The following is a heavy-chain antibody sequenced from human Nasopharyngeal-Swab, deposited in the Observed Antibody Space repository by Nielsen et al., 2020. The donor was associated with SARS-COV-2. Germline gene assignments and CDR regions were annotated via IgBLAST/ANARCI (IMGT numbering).Heavy chain of an antibody. CDR1: GYTFTSYW. Sequence: KVSCKASGYTFTSYWIVWVRQMPGKGLEWMGIIYPGDSDTRYSPSFQDQVTISADKSISTAYLQWSSLKASDTAMYYCASWGIVARSSSPDYWGQGTLVTVSS. V-gene: IGHV5-51*01. J-gene: IGHJ4*02. CDR3: ASWGIVARSSSPDY. D-gene: IGHD1-26*01. CDR2: IYPGDSDT.